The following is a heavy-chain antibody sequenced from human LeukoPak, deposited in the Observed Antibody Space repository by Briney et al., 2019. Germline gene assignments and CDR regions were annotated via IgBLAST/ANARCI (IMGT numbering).Heavy chain of an antibody. J-gene: IGHJ4*02. V-gene: IGHV3-33*06. D-gene: IGHD5-12*01. CDR2: IWYDGSNK. CDR1: GFPFSSYG. Sequence: GGSLRLSCAAPGFPFSSYGMHWVRPAPGKGLEWVAVIWYDGSNKYYPESVKGRFTISRANSKTTLSLQLKSLDAAPPAVYYCAKDLGGGYGIFDYGGQGTLVTVSS. CDR3: AKDLGGGYGIFDY.